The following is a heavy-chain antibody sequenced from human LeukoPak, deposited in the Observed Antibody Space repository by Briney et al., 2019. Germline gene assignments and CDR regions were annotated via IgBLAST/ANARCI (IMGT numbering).Heavy chain of an antibody. CDR2: IYYSGST. Sequence: PSETLSLTCTVSGGSISSSSYYWGWIRQPPGKGLEWIGSIYYSGSTYYNPSLKSRVTISVDTPKNQFSLKLSSVTAVDTAVYYCATPYSSSSGYDYWGQGTLVTVSS. CDR1: GGSISSSSYY. D-gene: IGHD6-6*01. V-gene: IGHV4-39*01. CDR3: ATPYSSSSGYDY. J-gene: IGHJ4*02.